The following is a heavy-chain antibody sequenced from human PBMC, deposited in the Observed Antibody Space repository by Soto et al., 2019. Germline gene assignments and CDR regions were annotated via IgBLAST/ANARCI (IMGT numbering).Heavy chain of an antibody. D-gene: IGHD2-2*01. Sequence: SVKAVSKAAGSPFIGYFMHWARQAYGKGVEWMGWLHTKSGGTNYAQKFQGRVTMTRDTPISTAYMELSRRRSDDTAVYYCARDRGYCSSNGFWNLDHWRHGTLVTVSS. CDR1: GSPFIGYF. CDR3: ARDRGYCSSNGFWNLDH. J-gene: IGHJ4*01. CDR2: LHTKSGGT. V-gene: IGHV1-2*02.